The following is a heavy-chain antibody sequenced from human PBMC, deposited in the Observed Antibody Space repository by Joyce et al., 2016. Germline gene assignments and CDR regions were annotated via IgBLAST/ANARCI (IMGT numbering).Heavy chain of an antibody. J-gene: IGHJ4*02. CDR3: TRDVGRLDY. Sequence: EVQLVESGGDLVKPGRSLRFSCTVSGINFGYYAMSWLRQAPGKGLELVAFIRSEISGGTPEYAASVKGRFTISRDDSKSIVYLQMNNLKIEDTAVYYCTRDVGRLDYWGQGTLVTVSS. V-gene: IGHV3-49*05. CDR2: IRSEISGGTP. CDR1: GINFGYYA.